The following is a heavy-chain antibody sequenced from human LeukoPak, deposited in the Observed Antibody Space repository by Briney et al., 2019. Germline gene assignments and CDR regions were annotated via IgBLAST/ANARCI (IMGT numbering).Heavy chain of an antibody. V-gene: IGHV3-30*18. D-gene: IGHD5-18*01. CDR1: GFTFSSYG. CDR3: AKEPYTYGSNWYFDL. J-gene: IGHJ2*01. CDR2: ISYDGSNK. Sequence: PAVNLRFYCAASGFTFSSYGMLRLRQAPGKGLEGVAVISYDGSNKYYVDSVKGRVTISRDNSKNTLYLQMNSLRAEDTAVYYCAKEPYTYGSNWYFDLWGRGTLVTVSS.